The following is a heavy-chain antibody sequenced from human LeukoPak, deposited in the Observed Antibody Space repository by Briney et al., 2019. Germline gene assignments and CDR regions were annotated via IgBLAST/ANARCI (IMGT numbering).Heavy chain of an antibody. V-gene: IGHV4-34*09. CDR2: IYYSGST. D-gene: IGHD4-17*01. CDR1: GGSFSGYY. CDR3: ARVEDPTVTTFAFDI. Sequence: SETLSLTCAVYGGSFSGYYWSWIRQPPGKGLEWIGYIYYSGSTYYNPSLKSRVTISVDTSKNQFSLKLSSVTAADTAVYYCARVEDPTVTTFAFDIWGQGTMVTVSS. J-gene: IGHJ3*02.